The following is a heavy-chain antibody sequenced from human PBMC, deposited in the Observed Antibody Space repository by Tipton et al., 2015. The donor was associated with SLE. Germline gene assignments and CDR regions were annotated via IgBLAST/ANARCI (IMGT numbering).Heavy chain of an antibody. J-gene: IGHJ5*02. D-gene: IGHD2-21*01. CDR3: ARAGGGDSNWFDP. V-gene: IGHV4-61*02. CDR2: AYTTGSP. Sequence: TLSLTCTVSGVSISSASYYWNWIRQPAGKGLEWIGRAYTTGSPYYNPSLESRVAISMDTSKNQFSLKLNSVTAADTAVYYCARAGGGDSNWFDPWGQGTLVTVSS. CDR1: GVSISSASYY.